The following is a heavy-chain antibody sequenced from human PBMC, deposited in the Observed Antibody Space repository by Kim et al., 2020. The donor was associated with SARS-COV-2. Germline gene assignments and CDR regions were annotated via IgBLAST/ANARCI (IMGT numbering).Heavy chain of an antibody. Sequence: SETLSLTCTVSGGSISSGSYYWSWIRQPAGKGLEWIGRIYTSGSTNYNPSLKSRVTISIDTSKNQFSLKLSSVTAADTAVYYCARDLVWFGPGMDVWGQGTTVTVSS. V-gene: IGHV4-61*02. CDR1: GGSISSGSYY. J-gene: IGHJ6*02. CDR3: ARDLVWFGPGMDV. D-gene: IGHD3-10*01. CDR2: IYTSGST.